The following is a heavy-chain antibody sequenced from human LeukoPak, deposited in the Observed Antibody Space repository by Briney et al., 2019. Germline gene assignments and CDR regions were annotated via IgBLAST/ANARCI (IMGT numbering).Heavy chain of an antibody. CDR3: ARQVVVAATRWFDP. CDR1: GYSISSGYY. J-gene: IGHJ5*02. CDR2: IYYSGST. Sequence: SETLSLTCTVSGYSISSGYYWGWIRQPPGKGPEWIGSIYYSGSTYYNPSLKSRVTISVDTSKNQFSLKLSSVTAADTAVYYCARQVVVAATRWFDPWGQGTLVTVSS. D-gene: IGHD2-15*01. V-gene: IGHV4-38-2*02.